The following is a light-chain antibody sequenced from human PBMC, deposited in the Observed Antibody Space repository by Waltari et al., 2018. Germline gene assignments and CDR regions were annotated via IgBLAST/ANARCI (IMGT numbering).Light chain of an antibody. CDR3: CSYAGNNTFV. V-gene: IGLV2-23*01. CDR1: SSDVGSYKL. J-gene: IGLJ1*01. CDR2: EGS. Sequence: QSALTQPASVSGSPGQSITISCTGTSSDVGSYKLVSWYQHHPGKAPKLMIYEGSRRPSGLSNRFSGSQSGNTASLTISGLRAEDEADYHCCSYAGNNTFVFGTGTKVTVL.